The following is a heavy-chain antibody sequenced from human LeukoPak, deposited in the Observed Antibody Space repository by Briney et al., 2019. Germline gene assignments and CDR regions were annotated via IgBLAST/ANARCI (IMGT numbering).Heavy chain of an antibody. CDR1: GFTFSSYA. D-gene: IGHD3-22*01. V-gene: IGHV3-23*01. Sequence: GGSLRLSCTASGFTFSSYAMSWVRQAPGKGLEWVSAISGSGGYTYYADSVKGRFTISRDNSKNTLSLQMNSLRAEDTAVYYCAKDSGNYYDSSGYFVSAFDVWGQGTMVTVPS. CDR2: ISGSGGYT. J-gene: IGHJ3*01. CDR3: AKDSGNYYDSSGYFVSAFDV.